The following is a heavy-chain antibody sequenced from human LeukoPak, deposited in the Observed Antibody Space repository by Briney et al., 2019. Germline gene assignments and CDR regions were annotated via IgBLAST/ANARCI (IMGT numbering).Heavy chain of an antibody. CDR1: GGSISSSSYY. J-gene: IGHJ5*02. Sequence: PSETLSLTCTVSGGSISSSSYYWSWIRQPAGKGLEWIGRISSTGRTDYNPSLTSRVTISIDTSKNQLPMQLNSVTAADTAVYYCAKGAGPPWFDPWGQGTLVTVSS. CDR3: AKGAGPPWFDP. CDR2: ISSTGRT. D-gene: IGHD6-19*01. V-gene: IGHV4-61*02.